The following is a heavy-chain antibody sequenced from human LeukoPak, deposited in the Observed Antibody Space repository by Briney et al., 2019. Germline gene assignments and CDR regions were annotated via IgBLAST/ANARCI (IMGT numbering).Heavy chain of an antibody. CDR1: GFTFSSYW. D-gene: IGHD2-2*01. V-gene: IGHV3-7*01. CDR3: AREVPGAMNAFDV. J-gene: IGHJ3*01. Sequence: GGSLRLSCAASGFTFSSYWMTWVRQAPGKGLERVANIKHDGSQQYYGDSVKGRFTISRDNAKNSLYLQLNSLRAEDSAVYYCAREVPGAMNAFDVWGRGTMLTVSS. CDR2: IKHDGSQQ.